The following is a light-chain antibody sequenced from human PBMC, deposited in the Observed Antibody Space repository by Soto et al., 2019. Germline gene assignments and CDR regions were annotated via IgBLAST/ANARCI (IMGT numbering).Light chain of an antibody. V-gene: IGLV2-8*01. Sequence: QSVLTQPPSASGSPGQSVTISCTGTSSDVGAYNYVSWYQQHAGKAPKLVIYEVTKRPSGVPDRFSGSKSATAASLTVSGLQDEDADDYYCSSFASSSTGVFGGGTKVTVL. CDR1: SSDVGAYNY. J-gene: IGLJ3*02. CDR3: SSFASSSTGV. CDR2: EVT.